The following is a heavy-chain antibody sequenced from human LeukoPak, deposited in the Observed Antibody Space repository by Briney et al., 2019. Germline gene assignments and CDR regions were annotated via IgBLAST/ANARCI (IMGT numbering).Heavy chain of an antibody. CDR2: FDPEDGET. CDR3: ATYSSSSWGFDY. D-gene: IGHD6-6*01. CDR1: GYTLTELS. J-gene: IGHJ4*02. V-gene: IGHV1-24*01. Sequence: ASVNVSCKVSGYTLTELSMHWVRQAPGKGLEWMGGFDPEDGETIYAQKFQGRVTMTEDTSTDTAYMELSSLRSEDTAVYYCATYSSSSWGFDYWGQGTLVTVSS.